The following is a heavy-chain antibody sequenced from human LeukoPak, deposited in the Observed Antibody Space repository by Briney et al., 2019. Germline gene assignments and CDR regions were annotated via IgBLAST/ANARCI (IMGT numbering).Heavy chain of an antibody. D-gene: IGHD4-17*01. J-gene: IGHJ4*02. Sequence: SGPTLVNPTETLTLTCTVSGFSLSNARMGVSWIRQPPGKALEWLAHIFSNDEKSYSTSLKSRLTSSKDTSKSQVVLTMTNMDPVDTATYYCARMATVPGPADYWGQGTLVTVSS. CDR1: GFSLSNARMG. CDR2: IFSNDEK. V-gene: IGHV2-26*01. CDR3: ARMATVPGPADY.